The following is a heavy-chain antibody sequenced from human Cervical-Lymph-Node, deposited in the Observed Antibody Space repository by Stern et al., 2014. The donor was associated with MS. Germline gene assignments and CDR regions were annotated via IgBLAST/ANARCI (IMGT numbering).Heavy chain of an antibody. D-gene: IGHD3-3*01. V-gene: IGHV2-70*04. CDR3: ARSPPYYEFWNDYYYFDY. CDR1: GFSLSTSGMR. Sequence: QVTLKESGPALVKPTQTLTLTCTFSGFSLSTSGMRVSWIRQPPGKALEWLARLDWDDVKFYSTSLKTRLTISKDTSKNQVVLTMTNMDPVDTATYYCARSPPYYEFWNDYYYFDYWGQGTLVAVSS. J-gene: IGHJ4*02. CDR2: LDWDDVK.